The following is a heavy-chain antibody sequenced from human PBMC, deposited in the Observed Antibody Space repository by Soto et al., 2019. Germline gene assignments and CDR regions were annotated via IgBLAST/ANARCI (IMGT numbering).Heavy chain of an antibody. D-gene: IGHD3-9*01. Sequence: SETLSLTCTVSGGSVGSSSDYWGWVRQPPGKGLEWIESVYYSGSTYYNPSLESRVTISVDKSKNQFSLKLMSLSAADTAVYYCGRLEGLATISYYFDYWGQGALVTVSS. CDR1: GGSVGSSSDY. CDR2: VYYSGST. J-gene: IGHJ4*02. CDR3: GRLEGLATISYYFDY. V-gene: IGHV4-39*01.